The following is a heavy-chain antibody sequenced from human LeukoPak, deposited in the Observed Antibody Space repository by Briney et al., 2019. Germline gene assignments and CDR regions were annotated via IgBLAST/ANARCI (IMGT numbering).Heavy chain of an antibody. Sequence: SETLSLTCTVSGGSISTYHWSWLRQPPGKGLEWIGHIYTTGSTNYNPPLKSRVTISVDTSKNQFALKLSSVTAADTAVYYCARQGTIFGVVRYFMDVWGKGTTVTVSS. CDR1: GGSISTYH. CDR3: ARQGTIFGVVRYFMDV. CDR2: IYTTGST. J-gene: IGHJ6*03. V-gene: IGHV4-4*09. D-gene: IGHD3-3*01.